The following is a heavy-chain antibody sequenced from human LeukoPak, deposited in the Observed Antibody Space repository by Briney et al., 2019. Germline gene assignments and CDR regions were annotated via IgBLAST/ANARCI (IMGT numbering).Heavy chain of an antibody. J-gene: IGHJ4*02. Sequence: PGGSLRLSCAASGFTFSSYSMNWVRQAPGKGLEWVSSISSSSSYIYYADSVKGRFTISRDNAKNSLYLQMNSLRAEDTAVYYCARVLRSDSSGYFHTYYFDYWGQGTLVTVSS. V-gene: IGHV3-21*01. CDR2: ISSSSSYI. D-gene: IGHD3-22*01. CDR1: GFTFSSYS. CDR3: ARVLRSDSSGYFHTYYFDY.